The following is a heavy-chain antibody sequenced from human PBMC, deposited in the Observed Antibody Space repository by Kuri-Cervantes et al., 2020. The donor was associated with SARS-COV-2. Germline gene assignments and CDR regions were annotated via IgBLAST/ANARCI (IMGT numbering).Heavy chain of an antibody. J-gene: IGHJ4*02. CDR3: ARDLGYDSSSGQDY. V-gene: IGHV4-38-2*02. CDR1: GYSISSGYY. D-gene: IGHD3-22*01. Sequence: GSLRLSCAVSGYSISSGYYWGWIRQPPGKGLEWIGSIYHSGSTYYNPSLKSRVTISVDTSKNQFSLKLSSVTAADTAVYYCARDLGYDSSSGQDYWGQGTLVTVSS. CDR2: IYHSGST.